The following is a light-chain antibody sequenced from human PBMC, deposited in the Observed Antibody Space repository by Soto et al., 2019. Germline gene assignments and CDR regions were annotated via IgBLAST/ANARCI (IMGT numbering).Light chain of an antibody. CDR2: GAS. CDR1: QGVGSTY. V-gene: IGKV3-20*01. CDR3: QQYGSSPWT. J-gene: IGKJ1*01. Sequence: EIVLTQSPGTLSLSLGERATLSCRASQGVGSTYLAWYQQKPGQAPRLLFYGASIRATGIPDRFSGSGSGTDFTLTLTRLQPEDFAVYYCQQYGSSPWTSGQGTKVEIK.